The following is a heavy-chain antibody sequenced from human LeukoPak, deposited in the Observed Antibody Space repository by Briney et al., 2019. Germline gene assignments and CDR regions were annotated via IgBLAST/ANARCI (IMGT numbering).Heavy chain of an antibody. V-gene: IGHV1-46*01. CDR2: INPSGGST. CDR3: ARDGLRLGELSLGY. Sequence: ASVKVSCKASGYTFTSYYMHWVRQAPGQGLEWMGIINPSGGSTSYEQKFQGRVTMTRDTSTSTVYMELSSLRYEDTGVYYCARDGLRLGELSLGYWGQGTLVTVSS. CDR1: GYTFTSYY. D-gene: IGHD3-16*02. J-gene: IGHJ4*02.